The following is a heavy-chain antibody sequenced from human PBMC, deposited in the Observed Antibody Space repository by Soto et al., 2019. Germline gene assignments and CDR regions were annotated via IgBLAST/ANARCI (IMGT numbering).Heavy chain of an antibody. D-gene: IGHD3-3*01. CDR1: GFTFSSYV. CDR2: ISYDGRNK. J-gene: IGHJ4*01. Sequence: GGSLRLSCAASGFTFSSYVMHWVRQAPGKGLEWVAVISYDGRNKYYADSVKGRFTISRDNSKNTLYLQMDSLRAEDTAVYYCAKGSGSDFWSGYYFWGHGTLVTVSS. CDR3: AKGSGSDFWSGYYF. V-gene: IGHV3-30*18.